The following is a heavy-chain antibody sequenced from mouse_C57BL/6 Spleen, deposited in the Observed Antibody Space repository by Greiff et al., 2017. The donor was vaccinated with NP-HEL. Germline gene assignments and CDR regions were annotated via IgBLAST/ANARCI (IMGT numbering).Heavy chain of an antibody. J-gene: IGHJ4*01. V-gene: IGHV7-3*01. Sequence: EVKVVESGGGLVQPGGSLSLSCAASGFTFTDYYMSWVRQPPGKALEWLGFIRNKANGYTTEYSASVKGRFTISRDNSQSILYLQMNALRAEDSATYYCARLLGAMDYWGQGTSVTVSA. CDR2: IRNKANGYTT. CDR3: ARLLGAMDY. D-gene: IGHD3-3*01. CDR1: GFTFTDYY.